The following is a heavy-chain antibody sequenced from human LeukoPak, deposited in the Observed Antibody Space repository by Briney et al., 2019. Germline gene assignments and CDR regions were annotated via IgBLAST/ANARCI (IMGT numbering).Heavy chain of an antibody. V-gene: IGHV1-69*04. CDR1: GGTCSSSA. J-gene: IGHJ4*02. D-gene: IGHD1-26*01. CDR2: IFPLFGIA. Sequence: GSSVKVSCKASGGTCSSSAISWVRQPPAQGLEWVGRIFPLFGIANYAQKFRGRVTITADKSTSTAYMELSSLRSEDTAVYYCARVEGLGATTVGFDYWGQGTLVTVSS. CDR3: ARVEGLGATTVGFDY.